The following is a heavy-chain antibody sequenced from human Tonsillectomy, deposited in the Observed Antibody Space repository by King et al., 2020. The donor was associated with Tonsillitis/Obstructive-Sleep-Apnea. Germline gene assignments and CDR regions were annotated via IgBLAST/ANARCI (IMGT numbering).Heavy chain of an antibody. CDR1: GFTFSSYG. D-gene: IGHD2-8*01. Sequence: VQLVESGGGVVQPGRSLRLSCAASGFTFSSYGMHWVRQAPGKGLEWVAVISFDGSNKYYADYVKGRFTISRDNSKNTLYLQMNSLRAEETAVYYCAKDVTVRVVYVAPTADYGMDVWGQGTKVTVSS. J-gene: IGHJ6*02. CDR3: AKDVTVRVVYVAPTADYGMDV. CDR2: ISFDGSNK. V-gene: IGHV3-30*18.